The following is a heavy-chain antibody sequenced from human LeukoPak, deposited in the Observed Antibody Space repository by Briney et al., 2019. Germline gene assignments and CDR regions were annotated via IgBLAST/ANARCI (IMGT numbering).Heavy chain of an antibody. Sequence: GGSLRLSCAASGFTFSAYSMNWVRQAPGKGLEWVSSISSSSSNMYYADSVKGRLTISGDNAENSLYLQMNSLRAEDTAVYYCAREGYYYGFDIWGQGTMVTVSS. V-gene: IGHV3-21*01. D-gene: IGHD3-10*01. CDR2: ISSSSSNM. CDR1: GFTFSAYS. CDR3: AREGYYYGFDI. J-gene: IGHJ3*02.